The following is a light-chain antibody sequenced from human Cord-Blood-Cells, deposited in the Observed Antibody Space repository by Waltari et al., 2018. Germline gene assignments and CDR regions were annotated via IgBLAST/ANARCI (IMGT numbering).Light chain of an antibody. CDR3: QSYHSSLSGWV. J-gene: IGLJ3*02. CDR1: SSNLGAGYE. Sequence: QSVLTQPPSVSGAPGQRVTLSCPGSSSNLGAGYEAHRYPQHPGTAPKHHTHGNSNRPSGVPDRFSGSKSRTAASLAITGLQAEDEADYYCQSYHSSLSGWVFGGGTKLTVL. CDR2: GNS. V-gene: IGLV1-40*01.